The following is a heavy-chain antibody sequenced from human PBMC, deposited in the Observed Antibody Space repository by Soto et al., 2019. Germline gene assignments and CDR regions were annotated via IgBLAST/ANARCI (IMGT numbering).Heavy chain of an antibody. CDR2: IYYSGST. CDR1: AGSISSGDYY. J-gene: IGHJ5*02. D-gene: IGHD3-9*01. V-gene: IGHV4-30-4*01. Sequence: SETLSLTCTVSAGSISSGDYYWSWIRQPPGKGLEWIGYIYYSGSTYYNPSLKSRVTISVDTSKNQFSLKLSSVTAADTVVYFCSRYYDILTGYRNWFDPWGQGTLVTVSS. CDR3: SRYYDILTGYRNWFDP.